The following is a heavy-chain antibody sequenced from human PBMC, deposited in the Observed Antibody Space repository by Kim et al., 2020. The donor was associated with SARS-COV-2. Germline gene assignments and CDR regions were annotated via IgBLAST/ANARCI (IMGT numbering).Heavy chain of an antibody. CDR3: VRDAIEFSGNCYHWLDP. D-gene: IGHD3-22*01. CDR1: GYTFTNYS. CDR2: LNTGSGST. Sequence: ASVKVSCKTSGYTFTNYSIHWVRQAPGQSLEWLGWLNTGSGSTKYSEKFQDRISFSRDTAATTAYMDLSSLKSEDTAVYYCVRDAIEFSGNCYHWLDPWG. J-gene: IGHJ5*02. V-gene: IGHV1-3*04.